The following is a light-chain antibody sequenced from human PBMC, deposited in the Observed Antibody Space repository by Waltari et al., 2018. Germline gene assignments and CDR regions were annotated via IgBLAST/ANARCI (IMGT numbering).Light chain of an antibody. Sequence: SVLTQPPSVSGTPGQRVTISCSGSNSNIGSNFVNWYQPLPGKAPKLLIYNDNQGPSGVPDRFSASKSGASAALAITGLQSEDEADYYCAVWDDSLGGVFGGGTKLTVL. CDR1: NSNIGSNF. CDR2: NDN. CDR3: AVWDDSLGGV. J-gene: IGLJ3*02. V-gene: IGLV1-44*01.